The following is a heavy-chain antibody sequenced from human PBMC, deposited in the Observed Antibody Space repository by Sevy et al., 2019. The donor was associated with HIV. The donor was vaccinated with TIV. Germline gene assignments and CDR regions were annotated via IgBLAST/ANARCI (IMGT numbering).Heavy chain of an antibody. CDR3: TTDRDYVDAFDI. Sequence: GGSLRLSCVASGFTFSNAWMSWVRQAPGKGLEWVGRIKSKTDGGTTDYAAPVKGRFTISRDDSKNTLYLQMNSLKTEDTAVYYCTTDRDYVDAFDIWGQGTMVTVSS. V-gene: IGHV3-15*01. D-gene: IGHD4-17*01. J-gene: IGHJ3*02. CDR1: GFTFSNAW. CDR2: IKSKTDGGTT.